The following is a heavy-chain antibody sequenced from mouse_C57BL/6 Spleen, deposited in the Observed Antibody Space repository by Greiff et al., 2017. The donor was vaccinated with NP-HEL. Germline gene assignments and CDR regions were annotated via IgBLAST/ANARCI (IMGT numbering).Heavy chain of an antibody. J-gene: IGHJ2*01. V-gene: IGHV5-17*01. CDR1: GFTFSDYG. CDR3: AREWETTPLDY. Sequence: EVQLQESGGGLVKPGGSLKLSCAASGFTFSDYGMHWVRQAPEKGLQLVAYISSGSSTIYYADTVKGRFTISRDNAKNTLFLQRTSLRSEDTAMYYCAREWETTPLDYWGQGTTLTVSS. CDR2: ISSGSSTI. D-gene: IGHD1-1*01.